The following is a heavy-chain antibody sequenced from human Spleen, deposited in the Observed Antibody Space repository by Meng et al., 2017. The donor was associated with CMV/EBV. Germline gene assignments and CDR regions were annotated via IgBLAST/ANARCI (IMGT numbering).Heavy chain of an antibody. CDR1: GYTLTRYH. D-gene: IGHD1-26*01. CDR2: INPNGDST. CDR3: VRGGGELPWDY. Sequence: ASVKVSCKASGYTLTRYHMHWVRQAPGQGLEWMAIINPNGDSTNYVQRFQGRVTVTRDTSTSTVYMELSGLRSDDTAVYYCVRGGGELPWDYWGQGTLVTVSS. V-gene: IGHV1-46*01. J-gene: IGHJ4*02.